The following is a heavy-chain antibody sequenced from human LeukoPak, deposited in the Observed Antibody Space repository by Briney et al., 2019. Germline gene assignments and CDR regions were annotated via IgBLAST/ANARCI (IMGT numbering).Heavy chain of an antibody. CDR3: AVGSSWYYVYAFDI. CDR1: GFTFSSYA. CDR2: ISSNGGST. V-gene: IGHV3-64*01. J-gene: IGHJ3*02. Sequence: GGSLRLSCAASGFTFSSYAMSWVRQAPGKGLEWVSAISSNGGSTYYANSVKGRFTISRDNSKNTLYLQMGSLRAEDMAVYYCAVGSSWYYVYAFDIWGQGTMVAVSS. D-gene: IGHD6-13*01.